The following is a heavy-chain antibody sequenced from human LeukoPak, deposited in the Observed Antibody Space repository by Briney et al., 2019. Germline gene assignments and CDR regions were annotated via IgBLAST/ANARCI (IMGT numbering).Heavy chain of an antibody. CDR2: INPNSGGT. J-gene: IGHJ4*02. CDR1: GYTFTSYY. CDR3: ARATLPRSDDYTFDY. Sequence: ASVKVSCKASGYTFTSYYMHWVRQAPAQGLEWMGWINPNSGGTNYAQKFQGRVTMTRDTSISTAYIELSSLRSDDTAVYYCARATLPRSDDYTFDYWGQGTLVTVSS. D-gene: IGHD5-24*01. V-gene: IGHV1-2*02.